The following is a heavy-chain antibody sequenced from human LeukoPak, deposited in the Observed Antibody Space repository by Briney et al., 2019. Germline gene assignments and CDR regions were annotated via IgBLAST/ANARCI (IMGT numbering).Heavy chain of an antibody. CDR3: AKDLHKAITIFGVVTPWRHGFDY. CDR2: ISYDGSNK. D-gene: IGHD3-3*01. Sequence: GGSLRLSCAASGFTFSSYAMHWVRQAPGKGLEWVAVISYDGSNKYYADSVKGRFTISRDNSKNTLYLQMNSLRAEETAVYYCAKDLHKAITIFGVVTPWRHGFDYWGQGTLVSVSS. J-gene: IGHJ4*02. CDR1: GFTFSSYA. V-gene: IGHV3-30*07.